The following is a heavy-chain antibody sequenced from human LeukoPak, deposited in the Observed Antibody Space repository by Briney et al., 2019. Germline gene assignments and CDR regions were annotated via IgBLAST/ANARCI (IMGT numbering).Heavy chain of an antibody. CDR2: IIPILGIA. V-gene: IGHV1-69*04. CDR3: AREIFGSGSYPDY. CDR1: GGTFSSYT. J-gene: IGHJ4*02. Sequence: SVKVSCKASGGTFSSYTISWVRQAPGQGLEWMGRIIPILGIANYAQKFQGRVTITADKSTSTAYMELSSLRSEDTAVYYCAREIFGSGSYPDYWGQGTLVTVSS. D-gene: IGHD3-10*01.